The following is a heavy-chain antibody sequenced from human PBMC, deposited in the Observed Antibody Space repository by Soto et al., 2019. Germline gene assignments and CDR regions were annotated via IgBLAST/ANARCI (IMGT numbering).Heavy chain of an antibody. D-gene: IGHD3-9*01. Sequence: QVQLVQSGAEVKKPGSSVKVSCRTSGGNFKNYGFSWVRQAPGQGLEWMGGLIPMFGVANYGQIFQGRLTITAEESTSTAYMELSSLKSEDTAVYYCAGEVGGTGLHFWGQGTLVTVSS. CDR1: GGNFKNYG. V-gene: IGHV1-69*12. CDR3: AGEVGGTGLHF. CDR2: LIPMFGVA. J-gene: IGHJ4*02.